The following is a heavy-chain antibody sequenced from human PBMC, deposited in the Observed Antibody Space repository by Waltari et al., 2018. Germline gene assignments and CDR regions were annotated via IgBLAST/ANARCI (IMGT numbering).Heavy chain of an antibody. J-gene: IGHJ4*02. V-gene: IGHV5-51*01. Sequence: EVQFVQSGAELKKPGESLKISCRASGYIFTNYLIGWVRQMPGKGLEWLGTVHPGDSDVRYSPSFQGHITISADKSVSTAYLQLNNLRASDSAIYYCASPDYWGQGTLVTVSS. CDR1: GYIFTNYL. CDR2: VHPGDSDV. CDR3: ASPDY.